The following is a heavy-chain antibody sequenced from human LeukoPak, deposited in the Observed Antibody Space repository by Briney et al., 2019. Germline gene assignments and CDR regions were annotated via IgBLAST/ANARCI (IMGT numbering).Heavy chain of an antibody. CDR3: ARGRGVSLDY. D-gene: IGHD3-10*01. CDR1: GFTFSSYS. Sequence: GGSLRLSCAASGFTFSSYSMNWVRQAPGKGLEWVSSISSSSSYIYYADSVKGRFTISRDNAKNTLNLQMNSLRAEDTAVYYCARGRGVSLDYWGQGALVTVSS. J-gene: IGHJ4*02. V-gene: IGHV3-21*01. CDR2: ISSSSSYI.